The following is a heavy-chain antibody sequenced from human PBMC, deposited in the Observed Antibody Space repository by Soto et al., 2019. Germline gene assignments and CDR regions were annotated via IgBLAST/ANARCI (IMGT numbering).Heavy chain of an antibody. J-gene: IGHJ6*04. CDR1: GYSFTSYW. V-gene: IGHV5-51*01. D-gene: IGHD6-13*01. Sequence: EVQLVQSGAEVKKPGESLKISCKGSGYSFTSYWIGWVRQMPGKGLEWMGIIYPGDSDTRYSPSFQGQVTISADKSISTAYLQWSSLKASETAMYSCARTSAAGKYYSGMDVWGEGTTVTVYS. CDR3: ARTSAAGKYYSGMDV. CDR2: IYPGDSDT.